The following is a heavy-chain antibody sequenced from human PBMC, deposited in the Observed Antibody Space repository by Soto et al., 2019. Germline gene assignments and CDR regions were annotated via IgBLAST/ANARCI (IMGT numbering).Heavy chain of an antibody. CDR1: GGSFSGYY. CDR3: ARGHVVTTTSNWFDP. CDR2: INHSGST. Sequence: ASEPLSLTCAVYGGSFSGYYWSWIRQPPGKGLEWIGEINHSGSTNYNPSLKSRVTISVDTSKNQFSLKLSSVTAADTAVYYCARGHVVTTTSNWFDPWGQGTLVTVSS. D-gene: IGHD3-22*01. J-gene: IGHJ5*02. V-gene: IGHV4-34*01.